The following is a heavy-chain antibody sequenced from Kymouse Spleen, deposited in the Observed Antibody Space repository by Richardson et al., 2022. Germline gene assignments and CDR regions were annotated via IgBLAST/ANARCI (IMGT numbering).Heavy chain of an antibody. CDR3: ARERLWFGELSFYYYYYGMDV. V-gene: IGHV6-1*01. D-gene: IGHD3-10*01. CDR1: GDSVSSNSAA. J-gene: IGHJ6*02. Sequence: QVQLQQSGPGLVKPSQTLSLTCAISGDSVSSNSAAWNWIRQSPSRGLEWLGRTYYRSKWYNDYAVSVKSRITINPDTSKNQFSLQLNSVTPEDTAVYYCARERLWFGELSFYYYYYGMDVWGQGTTVTVSS. CDR2: TYYRSKWYN.